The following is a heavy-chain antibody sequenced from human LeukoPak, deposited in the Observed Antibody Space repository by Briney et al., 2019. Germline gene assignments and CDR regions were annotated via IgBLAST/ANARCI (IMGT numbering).Heavy chain of an antibody. Sequence: GGSLRLSCAASGFTFSSYEMNWVRQAPGKGLEWVSYISSSGSTIYYADSVKGRFTISRDNAKNSPYLQMNSLRAEDTAVYYCARENANWFDPWGQGTLVTVSS. CDR3: ARENANWFDP. V-gene: IGHV3-48*03. J-gene: IGHJ5*02. CDR2: ISSSGSTI. D-gene: IGHD1-1*01. CDR1: GFTFSSYE.